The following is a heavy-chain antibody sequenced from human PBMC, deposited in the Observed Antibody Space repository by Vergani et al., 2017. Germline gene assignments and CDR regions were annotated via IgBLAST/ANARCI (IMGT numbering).Heavy chain of an antibody. D-gene: IGHD6-13*01. V-gene: IGHV3-9*01. CDR1: GFTFDDYA. J-gene: IGHJ2*01. CDR3: VKDIAASGNYWYFDL. CDR2: INLNSDSI. Sequence: EVQLVESGGGLVQPGRSLRLSCAASGFTFDDYAMQWVRQAPGKGLEWVSGINLNSDSIAYADSVQGRFNISRYNAKNSLYLQMKSLRAEDTALYYCVKDIAASGNYWYFDLWGRGTLVTVSS.